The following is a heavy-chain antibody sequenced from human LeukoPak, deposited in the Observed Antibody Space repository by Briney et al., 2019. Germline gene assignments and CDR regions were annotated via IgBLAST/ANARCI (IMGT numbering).Heavy chain of an antibody. CDR2: ISSTGSNI. V-gene: IGHV3-48*02. CDR3: ARGLIYCGGDCYRAFDI. Sequence: GGSLRLSCAASGFTFSSYSMNWVRQAPGKGLEWVPYISSTGSNIHYADPVKGRFTISRDNGKNSLYLQMNSLRDEDTAVYYCARGLIYCGGDCYRAFDIWGQGTMVTVS. J-gene: IGHJ3*02. D-gene: IGHD2-21*02. CDR1: GFTFSSYS.